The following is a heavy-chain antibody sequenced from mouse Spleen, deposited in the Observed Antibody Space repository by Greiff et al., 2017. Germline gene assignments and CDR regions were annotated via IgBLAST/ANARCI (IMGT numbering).Heavy chain of an antibody. CDR2: IWSGGST. Sequence: VQVVESGPGLVQPSQSLSITCTVSGFSFTSYGVHWVRQSPGKGLEWLGVIWSGGSTDYNAAFISRLSIGKDNSKSQVFFKMNSLQADDTAIYYCARIGKGSWWYFDVWGTGTTVTVSS. D-gene: IGHD1-1*01. CDR1: GFSFTSYG. CDR3: ARIGKGSWWYFDV. V-gene: IGHV2-2*01. J-gene: IGHJ1*03.